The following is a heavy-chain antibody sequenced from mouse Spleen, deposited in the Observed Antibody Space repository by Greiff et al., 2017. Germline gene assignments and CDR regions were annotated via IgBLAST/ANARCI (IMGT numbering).Heavy chain of an antibody. CDR3: ARSYSNPAWFAY. D-gene: IGHD2-5*01. CDR1: GFTIKDYY. Sequence: EVKVVESGAELVKPGASVKLSCTASGFTIKDYYMHWVKQRTEQGLEWIGRIDPEDGETKYAPKFQGKATITADTSSNTAYLQLSSLTSEDTAVYYCARSYSNPAWFAYWGQGTLVTVSA. CDR2: IDPEDGET. J-gene: IGHJ3*01. V-gene: IGHV14-2*01.